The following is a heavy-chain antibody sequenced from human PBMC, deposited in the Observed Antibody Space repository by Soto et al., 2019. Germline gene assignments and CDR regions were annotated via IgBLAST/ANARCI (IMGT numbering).Heavy chain of an antibody. D-gene: IGHD3-22*01. Sequence: PGGSLRLSCAASGFIFSDYYMSWIRQAPGKGLEWISYISSSDNIIYYADSVKGRFTISRDNAKNSLYLQMNSLRAEDTAVYYCARGRGYYDSSGYFDYWGQGTLVTVSS. J-gene: IGHJ4*02. V-gene: IGHV3-11*01. CDR3: ARGRGYYDSSGYFDY. CDR1: GFIFSDYY. CDR2: ISSSDNII.